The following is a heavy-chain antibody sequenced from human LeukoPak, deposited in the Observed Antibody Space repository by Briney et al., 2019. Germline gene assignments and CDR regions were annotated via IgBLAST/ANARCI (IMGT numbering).Heavy chain of an antibody. J-gene: IGHJ4*02. V-gene: IGHV4-59*01. D-gene: IGHD1-26*01. CDR3: ARTTRGVFDY. CDR2: IYYSGST. CDR1: GGSISSYY. Sequence: PSETLSLTCTVSGGSISSYYWSWIRQPPGKGLEWIGYIYYSGSTNYNPSLKSRVTISVDTSKNQFSLKLSSVTAADTAVYYCARTTRGVFDYWGQGTLATVSS.